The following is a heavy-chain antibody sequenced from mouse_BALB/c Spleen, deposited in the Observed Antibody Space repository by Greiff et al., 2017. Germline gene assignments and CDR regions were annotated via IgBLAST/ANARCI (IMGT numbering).Heavy chain of an antibody. Sequence: EVQRVESGGGLVQPGGSRKLSCAASGFTFSSFGMHWVRQAPEKGLEWVAYISSGSSTIYYADTVKGRFTISRDNPKNTLFLQMTSLRSEDTAMYYCASGNYWYFDVWGAGTTVTVSS. CDR2: ISSGSSTI. V-gene: IGHV5-17*02. CDR3: ASGNYWYFDV. D-gene: IGHD2-1*01. CDR1: GFTFSSFG. J-gene: IGHJ1*01.